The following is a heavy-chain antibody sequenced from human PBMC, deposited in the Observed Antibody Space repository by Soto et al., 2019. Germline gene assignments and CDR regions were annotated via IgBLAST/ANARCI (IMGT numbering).Heavy chain of an antibody. CDR2: INPNSGGT. V-gene: IGHV1-2*04. Sequence: ASVKVSCKASGYTFTSYYMHWVRQAPGQGLEWMGWINPNSGGTNYAQKFQGWVTMTRDTSISTAYMELSRLRSDDTAVYYCSRDLSTVTGPGYYYGMDVWGQGTTVTVSS. J-gene: IGHJ6*02. CDR3: SRDLSTVTGPGYYYGMDV. D-gene: IGHD4-17*01. CDR1: GYTFTSYY.